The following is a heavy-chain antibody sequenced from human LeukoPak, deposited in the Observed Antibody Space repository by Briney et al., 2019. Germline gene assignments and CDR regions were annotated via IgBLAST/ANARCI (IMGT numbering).Heavy chain of an antibody. CDR2: ISGSGGST. J-gene: IGHJ6*04. D-gene: IGHD6-13*01. Sequence: PGGSLRLSCAASGFTFSSNAMSWVRQAPGKGREWGSAISGSGGSTYYADSLKGRFTISRDNSKNTLYLQMNSLRAEDTAVYYCAKEIFGRSWYYYYGMDVWGKGTTVTVSS. V-gene: IGHV3-23*01. CDR3: AKEIFGRSWYYYYGMDV. CDR1: GFTFSSNA.